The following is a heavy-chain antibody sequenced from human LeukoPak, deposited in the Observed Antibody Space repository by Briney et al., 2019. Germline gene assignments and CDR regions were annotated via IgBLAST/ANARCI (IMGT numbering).Heavy chain of an antibody. CDR2: IGTLGDIA. V-gene: IGHV3-23*01. CDR1: GLTFRSYA. CDR3: AKNASGGLDY. J-gene: IGHJ4*02. D-gene: IGHD2-15*01. Sequence: GGSLRLSCAASGLTFRSYAMTWVRQAPGKGLEWVSAIGTLGDIAYYADSVRGRFTISRDNSKNTLYLQMTSLRAEDTAIYYCAKNASGGLDYWGQGTLVTVSS.